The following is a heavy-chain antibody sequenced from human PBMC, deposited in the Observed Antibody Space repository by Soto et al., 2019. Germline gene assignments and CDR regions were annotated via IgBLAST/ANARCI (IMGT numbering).Heavy chain of an antibody. CDR3: AKAGNVRFLGWLRTTNWYFDL. D-gene: IGHD3-3*01. J-gene: IGHJ2*01. V-gene: IGHV3-23*01. CDR2: IGGSGGST. CDR1: GFTFSSYA. Sequence: EVQLLESGGGLVQPGGSLRLSCAASGFTFSSYAMSWVRQAPGKGREWVSAIGGSGGSTYYADSVKGRFTISRDNSKNTLYLQMNSLRAEDTAVYYCAKAGNVRFLGWLRTTNWYFDLWGRGTLVTVSS.